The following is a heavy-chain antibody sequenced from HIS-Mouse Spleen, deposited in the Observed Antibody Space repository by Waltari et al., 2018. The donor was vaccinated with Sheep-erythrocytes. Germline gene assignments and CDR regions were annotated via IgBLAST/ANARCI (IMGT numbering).Heavy chain of an antibody. CDR2: ISWNSGSI. CDR3: AKEISRNIVVVPAAVGDY. V-gene: IGHV3-9*01. CDR1: GFSFDDYA. Sequence: CAASGFSFDDYAMPWVRQAPGKGLEWVSGISWNSGSIGYADSVKGRFTISRDNAKNSLYLQMNSLRAEDTALYYCAKEISRNIVVVPAAVGDYWGQGTLVTVSS. D-gene: IGHD2-2*01. J-gene: IGHJ4*02.